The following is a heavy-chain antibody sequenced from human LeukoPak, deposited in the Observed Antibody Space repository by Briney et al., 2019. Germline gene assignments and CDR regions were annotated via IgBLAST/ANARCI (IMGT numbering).Heavy chain of an antibody. CDR2: ISSSGSTK. Sequence: PGGSLRLSCAASGFTFSSYEMNWVRQAPGKGLEWVSSISSSGSTKYCADSLKGRFTISRDNARNSLYLQMDSLRAEDTAVYYCHYDSSGHDAFDIWGQGTMVTVSS. CDR1: GFTFSSYE. V-gene: IGHV3-48*03. J-gene: IGHJ3*02. D-gene: IGHD3-22*01. CDR3: HYDSSGHDAFDI.